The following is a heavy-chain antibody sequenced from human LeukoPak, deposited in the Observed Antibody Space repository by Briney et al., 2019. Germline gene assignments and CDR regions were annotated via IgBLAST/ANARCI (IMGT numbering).Heavy chain of an antibody. CDR1: GYTFTGYY. Sequence: ASVKVSCKASGYTFTGYYMHWVRQAPGQGLEWMGRINPNSGGTNYAQKFQGRVTMTRDTSISTAYMELSRLRSDDTAVYYCARELRYCSSTSCYPPPSDYWGQGTLVTVSS. V-gene: IGHV1-2*06. J-gene: IGHJ4*02. CDR2: INPNSGGT. D-gene: IGHD2-2*01. CDR3: ARELRYCSSTSCYPPPSDY.